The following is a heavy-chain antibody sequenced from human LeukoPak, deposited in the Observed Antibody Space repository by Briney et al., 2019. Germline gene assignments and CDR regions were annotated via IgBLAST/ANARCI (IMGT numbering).Heavy chain of an antibody. J-gene: IGHJ4*02. CDR1: GYTFTGYY. CDR3: ARRGPPGESFLDY. Sequence: GASVKVSCKASGYTFTGYYMHWVRQAPGQGLEWMGWINPNSGGTNYAQKFQGRVTMTRDTSISTAYMELSRLRSDDTAVYYCARRGPPGESFLDYWAREPWSPSPQ. V-gene: IGHV1-2*02. D-gene: IGHD1-14*01. CDR2: INPNSGGT.